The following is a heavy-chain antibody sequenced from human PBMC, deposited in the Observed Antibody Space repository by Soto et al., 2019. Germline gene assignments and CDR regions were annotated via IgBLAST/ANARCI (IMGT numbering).Heavy chain of an antibody. J-gene: IGHJ4*02. D-gene: IGHD2-8*01. V-gene: IGHV3-48*01. CDR1: GFTFSSYS. CDR2: ISSSSSTI. Sequence: GGSLRLSCAASGFTFSSYSMNWVRQAPGKGLEWVSYISSSSSTIYYADSVKGRSTISRDKAKNSLYLQMNSLRAEDTAVYYCARYVNLRGHCTNGVCYTSPGYYFDYWGQGTLVTVSS. CDR3: ARYVNLRGHCTNGVCYTSPGYYFDY.